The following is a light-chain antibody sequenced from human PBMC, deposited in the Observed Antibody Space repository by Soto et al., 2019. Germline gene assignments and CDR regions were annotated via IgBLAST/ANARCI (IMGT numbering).Light chain of an antibody. Sequence: EIVLTQSPGTLSLSPGERAILSCRASQSVSSTYLAWYQQKPGQAPRLLIYGASSRATGIPDRFSGSGSGTDFTLTISRLEPEDFAVYFCQQYGSSPHTFGGGTKVEIK. CDR1: QSVSSTY. CDR3: QQYGSSPHT. CDR2: GAS. V-gene: IGKV3-20*01. J-gene: IGKJ4*01.